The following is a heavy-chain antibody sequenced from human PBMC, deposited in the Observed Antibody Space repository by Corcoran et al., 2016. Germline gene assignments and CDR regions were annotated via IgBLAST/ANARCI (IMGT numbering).Heavy chain of an antibody. CDR1: GFTFSSYD. Sequence: EVQLVESGGGLVQPGGSLRLSCAASGFTFSSYDMHWVRQATGKGLEWVSAIGTAGDTYYPGSVKGRFTISRENAKNSLYLQMNSLRAGDTAVYYCARSPQWQRWLGYFDLWAVAPWSLSPQ. D-gene: IGHD4-17*01. CDR2: IGTAGDT. J-gene: IGHJ2*01. V-gene: IGHV3-13*01. CDR3: ARSPQWQRWLGYFDL.